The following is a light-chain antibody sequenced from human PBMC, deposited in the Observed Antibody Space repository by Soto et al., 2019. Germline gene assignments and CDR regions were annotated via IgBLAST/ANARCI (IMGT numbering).Light chain of an antibody. CDR1: QSVLYSSNNKNY. CDR2: WAS. CDR3: QQYYTAPTWT. J-gene: IGKJ1*01. V-gene: IGKV4-1*01. Sequence: DIVMTQSPDSLAVSLAERVPIHSKSSQSVLYSSNNKNYLAWYQQKPGQPHKLLSYWASTREYGVPDRFSGSGSGADFTLTISSLQAEDVAVYYCQQYYTAPTWTLGQGTKVDIK.